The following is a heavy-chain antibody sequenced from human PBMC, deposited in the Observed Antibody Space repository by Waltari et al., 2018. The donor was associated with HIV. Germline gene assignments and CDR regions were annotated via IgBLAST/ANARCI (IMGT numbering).Heavy chain of an antibody. J-gene: IGHJ5*02. CDR2: SYYSGST. CDR1: GGSISRGAYY. V-gene: IGHV4-30-4*08. Sequence: QVQLQESGPGLVKPSQTLSLTCTVSGGSISRGAYYWSWIRQPPGKGREWIGYSYYSGSTYYNPSLKSRVTISVDRTKNQFSLKLSSVTAADTAVYYCARAAGSGHGGSCYSCGWFDPWGQGTLVTVSS. CDR3: ARAAGSGHGGSCYSCGWFDP. D-gene: IGHD2-15*01.